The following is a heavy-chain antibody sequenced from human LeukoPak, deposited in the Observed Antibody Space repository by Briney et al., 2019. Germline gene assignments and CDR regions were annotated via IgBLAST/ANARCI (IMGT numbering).Heavy chain of an antibody. CDR2: INSDGSTI. Sequence: GGSLRLSCAASGFTFSSYWVHWVRQAPGKGLEWVARINSDGSTINHADSVRGRFTISRDNAENTLYLQMSSLRAEDTAIYFCARAAYYRFDYWGQGPLVTVSS. V-gene: IGHV3-74*01. CDR3: ARAAYYRFDY. J-gene: IGHJ4*02. CDR1: GFTFSSYW. D-gene: IGHD1-26*01.